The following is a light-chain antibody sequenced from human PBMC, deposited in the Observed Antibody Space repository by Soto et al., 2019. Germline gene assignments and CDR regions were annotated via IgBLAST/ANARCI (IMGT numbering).Light chain of an antibody. CDR3: QTWGTGILV. Sequence: QPVLTQSPSASASLGASVKLTCTLSSGHSSYVIAWHQQQPEEGPRYLMKLNSDGSHTKGDGIPDRFSGSSSGAERYLTISSLQSEDEADYSCQTWGTGILVFGGGTKLTVL. V-gene: IGLV4-69*01. J-gene: IGLJ2*01. CDR1: SGHSSYV. CDR2: LNSDGSH.